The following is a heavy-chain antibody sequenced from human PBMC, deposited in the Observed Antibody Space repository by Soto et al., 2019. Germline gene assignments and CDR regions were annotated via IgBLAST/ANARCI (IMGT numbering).Heavy chain of an antibody. J-gene: IGHJ5*02. CDR1: GYSMTSGGHY. D-gene: IGHD3-9*01. Sequence: SETLSLTCTVSGYSMTSGGHYWSWIRHLPGKGLEWIGYIYYSGGTQFNPSLKSRVSMSVDTSKNQFSLRLSSVTAADTAVYYCARCPIDHNWFDPWGQGTLVTVSS. CDR3: ARCPIDHNWFDP. CDR2: IYYSGGT. V-gene: IGHV4-31*03.